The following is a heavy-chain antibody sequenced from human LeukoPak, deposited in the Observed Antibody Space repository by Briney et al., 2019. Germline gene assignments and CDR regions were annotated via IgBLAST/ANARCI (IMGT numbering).Heavy chain of an antibody. CDR2: ISDSGVNT. CDR3: AKVYRNGWYMDS. V-gene: IGHV3-23*01. Sequence: TGGSLRLSCAASGFTFSTYAMTWVRQAPGKGLGWVSIISDSGVNTYYADSVKGRFTISRDNSKTTLYLQMNSLRAEDTAVYFCAKVYRNGWYMDSWGQGTLVTVSS. D-gene: IGHD6-19*01. J-gene: IGHJ4*02. CDR1: GFTFSTYA.